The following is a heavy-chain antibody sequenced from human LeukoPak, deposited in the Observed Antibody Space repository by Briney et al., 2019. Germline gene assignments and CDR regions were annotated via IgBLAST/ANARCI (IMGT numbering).Heavy chain of an antibody. CDR2: ISSSSSYI. D-gene: IGHD5-24*01. CDR3: AGKPRDGYNDGRFDF. V-gene: IGHV3-21*01. Sequence: PGGSLRLSCAASGFTFSSYSMNWVRQAPGKGLEWLSSISSSSSYIYYADSVKGRFTISRDNAKNSLYLQMNSLRAEDTAVYYCAGKPRDGYNDGRFDFWGQGTLVTVSS. J-gene: IGHJ4*02. CDR1: GFTFSSYS.